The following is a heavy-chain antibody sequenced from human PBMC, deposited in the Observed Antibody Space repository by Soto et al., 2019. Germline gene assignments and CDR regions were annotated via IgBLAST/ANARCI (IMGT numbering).Heavy chain of an antibody. Sequence: SETLSLTCAVYGGSFSDYYWSWIRQPPGKGLEWIGEINHSGSTNYNPSLKSRVTISVDTSKNQFSLKLSSVTAADTAVYYCAREGRYYASGRFWWFDPWGQGTLVTVSS. V-gene: IGHV4-34*01. D-gene: IGHD3-10*01. CDR1: GGSFSDYY. J-gene: IGHJ5*02. CDR2: INHSGST. CDR3: AREGRYYASGRFWWFDP.